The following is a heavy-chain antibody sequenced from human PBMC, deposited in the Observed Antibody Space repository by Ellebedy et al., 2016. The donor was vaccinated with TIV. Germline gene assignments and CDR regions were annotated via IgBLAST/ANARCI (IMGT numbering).Heavy chain of an antibody. CDR2: ISGIGGST. Sequence: PGGSLRLSCAASGFTFSNYAMSWVRQAPGKGLEWVSSISGIGGSTSYADSVEGRFIISRDNSKKTLYMQMTSLRAEDPAVYYCAKGRGGGSDSSAPRYYFDYWGLGTLVTVSS. D-gene: IGHD3-22*01. CDR3: AKGRGGGSDSSAPRYYFDY. CDR1: GFTFSNYA. V-gene: IGHV3-23*01. J-gene: IGHJ4*02.